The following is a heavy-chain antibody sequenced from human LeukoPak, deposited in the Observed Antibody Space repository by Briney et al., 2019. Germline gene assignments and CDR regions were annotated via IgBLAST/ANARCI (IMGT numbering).Heavy chain of an antibody. Sequence: SGTLSLTCAVSGGSISSNNWWSWIRQPPGKWLEWIGEINHSGSTNYNPSLKSRVTISVDTSKNQFSLKLSSVTAADTAVYYCARRCITMVRGVIIQYYYYMDVWGKGTTVTISS. V-gene: IGHV4-4*02. CDR2: INHSGST. J-gene: IGHJ6*03. CDR1: GGSISSNNW. D-gene: IGHD3-10*01. CDR3: ARRCITMVRGVIIQYYYYMDV.